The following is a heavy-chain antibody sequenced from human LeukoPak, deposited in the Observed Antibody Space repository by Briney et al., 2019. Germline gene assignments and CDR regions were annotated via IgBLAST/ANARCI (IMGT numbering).Heavy chain of an antibody. Sequence: PGGSLRLSCVVSGFIVSSNYMNWVRQAPGKGLEWVSVIYTGGSTYYADSVKGRFTISRDNSKNTLYLQMNSLTAEDTAVYYCARDQYVSVRVRLGVLGIWGQGTMVTVSS. J-gene: IGHJ3*02. D-gene: IGHD3-10*01. CDR1: GFIVSSNY. V-gene: IGHV3-66*01. CDR2: IYTGGST. CDR3: ARDQYVSVRVRLGVLGI.